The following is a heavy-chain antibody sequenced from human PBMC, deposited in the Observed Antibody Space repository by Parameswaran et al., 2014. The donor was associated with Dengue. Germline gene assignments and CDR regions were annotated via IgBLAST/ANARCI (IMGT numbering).Heavy chain of an antibody. Sequence: WVRQAPGQGLEWMGWISAYNGNTNYAQKLQGRVTMTTDTSTSTAYMELRSLRSDDTAVYYCARADWPASLRDAFDIWGQGTMVTVSS. D-gene: IGHD3-9*01. CDR2: ISAYNGNT. CDR3: ARADWPASLRDAFDI. J-gene: IGHJ3*02. V-gene: IGHV1-18*01.